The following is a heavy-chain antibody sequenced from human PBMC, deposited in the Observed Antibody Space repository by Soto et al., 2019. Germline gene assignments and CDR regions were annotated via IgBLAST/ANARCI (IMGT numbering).Heavy chain of an antibody. CDR3: ARDGNWNDGPCDY. Sequence: ASVKVSCKASGYTFTTHAMHWVRQAPGQSLEWMGWINADNGHTNHSQRLQGRVNMTTDTSASTAYMELRSLRSDDTAVYYCARDGNWNDGPCDYWGQGTLVTVSS. J-gene: IGHJ4*02. D-gene: IGHD1-1*01. CDR2: INADNGHT. CDR1: GYTFTTHA. V-gene: IGHV1-3*01.